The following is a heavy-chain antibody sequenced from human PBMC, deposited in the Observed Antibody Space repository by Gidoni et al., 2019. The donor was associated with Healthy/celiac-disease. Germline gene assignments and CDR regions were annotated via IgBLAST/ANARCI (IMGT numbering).Heavy chain of an antibody. D-gene: IGHD7-27*01. Sequence: QVQLQEPGPGLVTPSETLSLTCTVSGGSISSYYWSWIRQPPGKGPEWIGYIYYSGSTNSNPSLKSRVTISVDTSKNQFSLKLSSVTAADTAVYFCARGSSRVRLGFFDYWGQGTLVTVSS. CDR3: ARGSSRVRLGFFDY. CDR2: IYYSGST. J-gene: IGHJ4*02. V-gene: IGHV4-59*01. CDR1: GGSISSYY.